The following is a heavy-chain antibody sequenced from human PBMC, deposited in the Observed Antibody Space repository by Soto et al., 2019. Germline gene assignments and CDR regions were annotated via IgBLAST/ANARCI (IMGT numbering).Heavy chain of an antibody. CDR1: GYTFTSYG. CDR2: ISAYNGNT. J-gene: IGHJ4*02. CDR3: ARDSSSSVAGTRFDY. D-gene: IGHD6-19*01. Sequence: QVQLVQSGAEVKKPGASVKVSCKASGYTFTSYGITWVRQAPGQGLEWMGWISAYNGNTNYAQKLQGRVTMTTDTSTCTAYMELRSLRSDDTAVYYCARDSSSSVAGTRFDYWGQGTLVTVSS. V-gene: IGHV1-18*01.